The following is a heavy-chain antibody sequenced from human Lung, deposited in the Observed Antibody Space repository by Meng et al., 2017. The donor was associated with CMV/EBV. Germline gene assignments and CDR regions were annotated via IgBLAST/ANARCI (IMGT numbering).Heavy chain of an antibody. V-gene: IGHV3-7*01. CDR3: ARVDFWTDQYYFDY. CDR2: IKQDGSEK. J-gene: IGHJ4*02. D-gene: IGHD3/OR15-3a*01. CDR1: GFTFSSYG. Sequence: GGSLRLXCAASGFTFSSYGMSWVRQAPGKGLEWVANIKQDGSEKYYVDSVKGRFTISRDNAKYSLYLQMNSLRAEDTAVYYCARVDFWTDQYYFDYWGQGTXVTVSS.